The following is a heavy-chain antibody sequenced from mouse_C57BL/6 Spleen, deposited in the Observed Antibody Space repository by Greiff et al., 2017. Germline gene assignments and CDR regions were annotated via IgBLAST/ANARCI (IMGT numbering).Heavy chain of an antibody. CDR3: ALYDYDEGNYAMDY. V-gene: IGHV1-81*01. CDR2: IYPRSGNT. D-gene: IGHD2-4*01. Sequence: QVQLKQSGAELARPGASVKLSCKASGYTFTSYGISWVKQRTGQGLEWIGEIYPRSGNTYYNEKFKGKATLTADKSSSTAYMELRSLTSEDSAVYFCALYDYDEGNYAMDYWGQGTSVTVSS. CDR1: GYTFTSYG. J-gene: IGHJ4*01.